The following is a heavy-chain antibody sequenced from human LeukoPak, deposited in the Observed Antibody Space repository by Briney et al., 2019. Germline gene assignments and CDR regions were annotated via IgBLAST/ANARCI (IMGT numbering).Heavy chain of an antibody. J-gene: IGHJ4*02. D-gene: IGHD2/OR15-2a*01. V-gene: IGHV3-23*01. Sequence: PGGSLRLSCVASGFSLSNYAMHWVRQAPGKGLEWVSDVSPSGGSTYYADAVRDRFTISRDNSNNTLYLQMSSLSADDTAVYYCAKAARPGAQYFDCWGQGVLVTVSS. CDR3: AKAARPGAQYFDC. CDR1: GFSLSNYA. CDR2: VSPSGGST.